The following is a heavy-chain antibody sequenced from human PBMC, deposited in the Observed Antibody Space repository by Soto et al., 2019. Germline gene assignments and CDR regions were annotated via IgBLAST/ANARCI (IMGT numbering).Heavy chain of an antibody. CDR2: IIPIFGTA. V-gene: IGHV1-69*13. CDR3: ARVPAANIYYYYGMDV. J-gene: IGHJ6*02. CDR1: GGTFSSYA. D-gene: IGHD2-2*01. Sequence: SVKVSCKAPGGTFSSYAISWVRQAPGRGLEWMGGIIPIFGTANYAQKFQGRVTITADESTSTAYMELSSLRSEDTAVYYCARVPAANIYYYYGMDVWGQGTTVTVSS.